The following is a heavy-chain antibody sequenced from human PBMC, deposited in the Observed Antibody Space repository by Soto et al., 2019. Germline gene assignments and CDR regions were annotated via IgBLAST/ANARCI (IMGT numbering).Heavy chain of an antibody. D-gene: IGHD2-15*01. CDR3: SKDQRRYCTGGRCYGTIDY. CDR1: GFTFSTYS. CDR2: ISSNSIHI. Sequence: GGSLRLSCAASGFTFSTYSMNWVRQAPGKGLKWVTYISSNSIHIYYTDSVKGRFTISRDNSKNTLYLQMNSLRAEDTAVYYCSKDQRRYCTGGRCYGTIDYWGQGTLVTVSS. V-gene: IGHV3-21*05. J-gene: IGHJ4*02.